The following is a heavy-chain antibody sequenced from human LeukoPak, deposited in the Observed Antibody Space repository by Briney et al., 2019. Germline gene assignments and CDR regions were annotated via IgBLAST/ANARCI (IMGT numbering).Heavy chain of an antibody. CDR1: GFTFSGYA. Sequence: PGGSLRLSCAASGFTFSGYAMTWVRQAPGKGLEWVANIRQDGSAKSYVDSVKGRFTVSRDNAQNSLYLQMNSLRAEDTAVYYCARDGYATGSHDYWGQGTLVTVSS. CDR3: ARDGYATGSHDY. D-gene: IGHD3-10*01. CDR2: IRQDGSAK. V-gene: IGHV3-7*04. J-gene: IGHJ4*02.